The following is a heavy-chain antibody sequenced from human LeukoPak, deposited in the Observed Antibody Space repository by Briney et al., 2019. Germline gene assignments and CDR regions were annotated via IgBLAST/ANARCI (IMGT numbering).Heavy chain of an antibody. CDR2: IYYSGST. Sequence: PSETLSLTCTVSGDSISSSSYYWGWIRQPPGKGLEWIGSIYYSGSTYYNPSLKSRVTISVDASKNQFSLKLSSVTAADTAVYYCARRDSSGYYRTNWFDPWGQGTLVTVSS. V-gene: IGHV4-39*01. CDR3: ARRDSSGYYRTNWFDP. CDR1: GDSISSSSYY. D-gene: IGHD3-22*01. J-gene: IGHJ5*02.